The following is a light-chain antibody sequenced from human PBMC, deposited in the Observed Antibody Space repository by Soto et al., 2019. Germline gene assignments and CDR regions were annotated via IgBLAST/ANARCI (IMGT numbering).Light chain of an antibody. CDR2: DAS. V-gene: IGKV1-5*01. J-gene: IGKJ1*01. CDR1: QSISSW. Sequence: DIQMTQSPSTLSASVGDRVTITCRASQSISSWLAWYQQKPGKAPKPLTYDASSLESGVPSRFSGSGSGTEFTLTISSLQPDDFATYYCQQYNSYSWTFGQGTKVEIK. CDR3: QQYNSYSWT.